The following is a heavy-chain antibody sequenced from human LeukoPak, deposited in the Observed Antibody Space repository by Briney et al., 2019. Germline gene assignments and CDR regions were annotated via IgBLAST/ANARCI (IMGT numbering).Heavy chain of an antibody. Sequence: SETLSLTCTVSGGSIISYYWSWIRQPAGKGLEWIGRIYTSGSTSYNPSLKSRVTMSVDTSKNQFSLKLSSVTAADTAVYYCARHPNRGVAFDIWGQGTMVTVSS. CDR1: GGSIISYY. D-gene: IGHD3-10*01. J-gene: IGHJ3*02. CDR3: ARHPNRGVAFDI. V-gene: IGHV4-4*07. CDR2: IYTSGST.